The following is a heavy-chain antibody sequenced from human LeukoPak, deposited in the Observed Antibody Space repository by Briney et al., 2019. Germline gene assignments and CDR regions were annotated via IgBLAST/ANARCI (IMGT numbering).Heavy chain of an antibody. J-gene: IGHJ5*02. D-gene: IGHD1-1*01. CDR1: GSTFSSYG. CDR2: IRYDGSNK. Sequence: GGSLRLPCAASGSTFSSYGMHWVRQAPGKGLEWVAFIRYDGSNKYYADSVKGRFTISRDNSKNTLYLQMNSLRAEDTAVYYCARDGLTGTTNNWFDPWGQGTLVTVSS. CDR3: ARDGLTGTTNNWFDP. V-gene: IGHV3-30*02.